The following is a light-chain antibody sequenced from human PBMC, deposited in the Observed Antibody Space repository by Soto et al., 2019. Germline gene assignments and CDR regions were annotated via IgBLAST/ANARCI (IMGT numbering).Light chain of an antibody. CDR1: QSVNIY. J-gene: IGKJ2*01. Sequence: EIVLTQSPATLSLSPGERATLSCRASQSVNIYLAWYQQKPGQAPRLLIYDASNRATGIPARFSGSGSGTDFALTISSLEPEDIANYYFQQSYSSPYTFTQGTKREMK. CDR2: DAS. CDR3: QQSYSSPYT. V-gene: IGKV3-11*01.